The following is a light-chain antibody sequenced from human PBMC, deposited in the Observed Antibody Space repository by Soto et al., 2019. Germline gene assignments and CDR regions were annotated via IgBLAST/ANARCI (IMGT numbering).Light chain of an antibody. CDR2: RAS. CDR1: QSISSW. V-gene: IGKV1-5*03. CDR3: QQYSSYSKT. Sequence: DIQMTRSPSTLSASVGDRVTITCRASQSISSWLAWYQQKPGKAPKLLIHRASTLESGVPSRFSGSGSGTEFTLTISSLQPDDFASYYCQQYSSYSKTFGQGTKVDIK. J-gene: IGKJ1*01.